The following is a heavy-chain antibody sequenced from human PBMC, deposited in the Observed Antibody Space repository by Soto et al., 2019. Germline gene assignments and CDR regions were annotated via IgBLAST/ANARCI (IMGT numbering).Heavy chain of an antibody. CDR3: ARSVNWNPGDGMDV. D-gene: IGHD1-1*01. V-gene: IGHV3-33*01. J-gene: IGHJ6*02. Sequence: GGSLRLSCAASGFTFSSYGMHWVRQAPGKGLEWVAVIWYDGSNKYYADSVKGRFTISRDNSKNTLYLQMNSLRAEDTAVYYCARSVNWNPGDGMDVWGQGTTVTVSS. CDR2: IWYDGSNK. CDR1: GFTFSSYG.